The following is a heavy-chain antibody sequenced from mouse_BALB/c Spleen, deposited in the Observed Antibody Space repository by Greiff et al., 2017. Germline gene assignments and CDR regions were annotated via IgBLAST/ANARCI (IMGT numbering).Heavy chain of an antibody. CDR3: ASSNWDYFDY. J-gene: IGHJ2*01. D-gene: IGHD4-1*01. V-gene: IGHV1-82*01. CDR1: GYAFSSSW. Sequence: VQLVESGPELVKPGASVKISCKASGYAFSSSWMNWVKQRPGQGLEWIGRIYPGDGDTNYNGKFKGKATLTADKSSSTAYMQLSSLTSVDSAVYFCASSNWDYFDYWGQGTTLTVSS. CDR2: IYPGDGDT.